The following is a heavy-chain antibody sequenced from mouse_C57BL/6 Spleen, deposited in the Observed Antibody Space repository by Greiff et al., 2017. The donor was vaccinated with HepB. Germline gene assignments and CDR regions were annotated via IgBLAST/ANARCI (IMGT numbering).Heavy chain of an antibody. D-gene: IGHD2-2*01. J-gene: IGHJ3*01. Sequence: VKLKQPGAELVKPGASVKMSCKASGYTFTSYWVTWVKQRPGQGLEWIGDIYPGSGSTNYNEKFKSKATLTVDTSSSTAYMQLSSLTSEDSAVYYCARNGYHPFAYWGQGTLVTVSA. V-gene: IGHV1-55*01. CDR1: GYTFTSYW. CDR2: IYPGSGST. CDR3: ARNGYHPFAY.